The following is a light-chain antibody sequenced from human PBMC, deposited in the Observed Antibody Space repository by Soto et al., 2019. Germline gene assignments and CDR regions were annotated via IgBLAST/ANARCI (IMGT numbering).Light chain of an antibody. V-gene: IGLV2-14*01. CDR1: SSEVGGYNY. Sequence: QSVLTQPASVSGSPGQSITISCTGTSSEVGGYNYVSWYQQHPGKAPKLMIYDVSNRPSGVSNRFSGSKSGNTASLTISGAQAEDEDDYYCSSDTSSCTYVFGTGTKVTVL. J-gene: IGLJ1*01. CDR2: DVS. CDR3: SSDTSSCTYV.